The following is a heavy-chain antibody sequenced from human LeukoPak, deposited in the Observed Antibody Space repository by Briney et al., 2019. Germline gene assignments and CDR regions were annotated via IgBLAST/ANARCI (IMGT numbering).Heavy chain of an antibody. V-gene: IGHV3-23*01. Sequence: PGGSLRLSCAASGFTFSSYDMSWVRQAPGKGLEWVSAISGSGGSTYYADSVKGRFTISRDNSKNTLYLQMNSLRAEDTAVYYCAIERDAYYYDSSGSDYWGQGTLVTVSS. CDR3: AIERDAYYYDSSGSDY. D-gene: IGHD3-22*01. CDR2: ISGSGGST. CDR1: GFTFSSYD. J-gene: IGHJ4*02.